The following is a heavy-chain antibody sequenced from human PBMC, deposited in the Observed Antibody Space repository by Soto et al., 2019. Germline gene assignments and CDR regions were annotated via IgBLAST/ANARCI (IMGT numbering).Heavy chain of an antibody. Sequence: QVQLVQSGAEVKKPGSSVKVSCKASGGTFSSYTISWVRQAPGQGLEWMGRIIPILGIANYAQKFQGRVTITADKSTSTAYMELSSLRSEDTAVYYCARESSVMVRGVTFDYWGQGTLVTVSS. CDR2: IIPILGIA. V-gene: IGHV1-69*08. D-gene: IGHD3-10*01. CDR1: GGTFSSYT. J-gene: IGHJ4*02. CDR3: ARESSVMVRGVTFDY.